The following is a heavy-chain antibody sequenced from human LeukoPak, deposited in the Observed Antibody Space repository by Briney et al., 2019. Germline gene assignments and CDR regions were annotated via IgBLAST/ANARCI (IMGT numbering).Heavy chain of an antibody. V-gene: IGHV3-30*02. Sequence: GGSLTLSCAASGFTFSSYGMHWVRQAPGKGLELAAFIRYDGSNKYYADSLKGRFTISRDNSKNTLYLQMNSLRAADTAVYYCAKDPTHYRVWDDYDSTVLSYWGQGTLVTVSS. CDR2: IRYDGSNK. D-gene: IGHD3-22*01. CDR3: AKDPTHYRVWDDYDSTVLSY. J-gene: IGHJ4*02. CDR1: GFTFSSYG.